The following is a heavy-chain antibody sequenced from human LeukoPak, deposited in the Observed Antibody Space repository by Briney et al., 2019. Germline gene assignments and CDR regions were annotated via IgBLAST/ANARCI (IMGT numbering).Heavy chain of an antibody. Sequence: GGSLRLSCAASVFTFSRYSMNWVRQAPGKGLEWVSSIDSSSRYIYYADSVKGRFTISRDNAKNSLHLRMNSLRAEDTAVYYCARASLYCGSTSCYYDYWGQGTLVTVSS. CDR2: IDSSSRYI. CDR3: ARASLYCGSTSCYYDY. J-gene: IGHJ4*02. D-gene: IGHD2-2*01. CDR1: VFTFSRYS. V-gene: IGHV3-21*01.